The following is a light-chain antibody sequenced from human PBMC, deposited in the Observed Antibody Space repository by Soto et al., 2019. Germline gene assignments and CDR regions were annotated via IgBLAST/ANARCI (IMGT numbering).Light chain of an antibody. Sequence: EIVMTQSPATLSVSPGERATLSCRASQSVSSYLAWYQQKPGQAPRLLIYDASNRATGIPARFSGSGSGTDFTLTISSLEPEEFAVYYCQQRSNWPLTFGGGTKVEIK. V-gene: IGKV3-11*01. CDR3: QQRSNWPLT. CDR2: DAS. J-gene: IGKJ4*01. CDR1: QSVSSY.